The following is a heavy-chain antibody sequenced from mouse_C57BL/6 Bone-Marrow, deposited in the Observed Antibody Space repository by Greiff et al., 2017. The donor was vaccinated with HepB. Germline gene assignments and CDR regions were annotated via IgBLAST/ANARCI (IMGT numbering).Heavy chain of an antibody. V-gene: IGHV14-3*01. CDR3: ARCITTVVSPYAMDY. D-gene: IGHD1-1*01. CDR2: IDPANGNT. J-gene: IGHJ4*01. CDR1: GFNIKNTY. Sequence: VQLKQSVAELVRPGASVKLSCTASGFNIKNTYMNWVKQRPEQGLEWIGRIDPANGNTKYAQKFQGKATITADTSSNTAYLQLSSLTSEDTAIYYCARCITTVVSPYAMDYWGQGTSVTVSS.